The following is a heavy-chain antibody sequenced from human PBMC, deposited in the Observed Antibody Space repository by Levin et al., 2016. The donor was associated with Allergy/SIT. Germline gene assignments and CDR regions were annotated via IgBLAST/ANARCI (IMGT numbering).Heavy chain of an antibody. Sequence: WIRQPPGKGLEWISYISSSSTYTNHADSVRGRFTISRDKARNSLYLQMNTLRAEDTAVYYCASRHGGNSGGFDPWGQGTLVTVSS. CDR3: ASRHGGNSGGFDP. V-gene: IGHV3-11*03. J-gene: IGHJ5*02. CDR2: ISSSSTYT. D-gene: IGHD4-23*01.